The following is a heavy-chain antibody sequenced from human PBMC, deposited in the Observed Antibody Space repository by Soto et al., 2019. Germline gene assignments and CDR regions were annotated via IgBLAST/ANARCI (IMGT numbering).Heavy chain of an antibody. V-gene: IGHV5-51*01. CDR2: IYPGDSDT. D-gene: IGHD1-7*01. Sequence: PGESLKISCKGSGYRFTNYWIGWLRQMPGKGLEWMGIIYPGDSDTRYSPSFQGQVTFSADKSISTAYLQWSSLKAADTAMYYCARPGITGTMEETHDGFDIWGQGTMVTVSS. CDR1: GYRFTNYW. CDR3: ARPGITGTMEETHDGFDI. J-gene: IGHJ3*02.